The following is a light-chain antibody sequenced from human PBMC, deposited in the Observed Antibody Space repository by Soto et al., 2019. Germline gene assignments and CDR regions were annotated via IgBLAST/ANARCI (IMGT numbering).Light chain of an antibody. CDR2: EVS. J-gene: IGKJ1*01. CDR3: QQSYSTPPT. V-gene: IGKV2-29*01. CDR1: QSLLHITGETF. Sequence: DVVMTQTPLSLSVTPGQPASISCKSSQSLLHITGETFLFWYLQKPGQSPQLLIYEVSTRVSGVPDRFSGSGSGTDFTLTISSLQPEDFATYYCQQSYSTPPTFGQGTKVDIK.